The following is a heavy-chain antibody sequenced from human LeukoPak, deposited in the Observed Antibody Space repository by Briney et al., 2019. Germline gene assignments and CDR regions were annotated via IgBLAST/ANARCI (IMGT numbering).Heavy chain of an antibody. CDR1: GASISSYY. V-gene: IGHV4-59*12. Sequence: SETLSLTCTVSGASISSYYWSWIRQTPGKGLEWIGYIYYSGITNYNPSLKSRVTMSVDTSKNQFSLKLSSVTAADTAVYFCASGSSGYDPWGQGTLVTVSS. CDR3: ASGSSGYDP. D-gene: IGHD5-12*01. CDR2: IYYSGIT. J-gene: IGHJ5*02.